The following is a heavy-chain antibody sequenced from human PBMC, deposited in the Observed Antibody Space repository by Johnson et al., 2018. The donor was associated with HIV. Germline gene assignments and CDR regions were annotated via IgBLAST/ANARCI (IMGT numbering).Heavy chain of an antibody. CDR1: GITVINNY. CDR2: IYSGGST. V-gene: IGHV3-66*01. D-gene: IGHD2-15*01. J-gene: IGHJ3*02. Sequence: VQLVESGGGLVQPGGSLRLSCAASGITVINNYMTWVRQAPGKGLEWVSVIYSGGSTYYADSVKGRFTISRDNSKNTLNLQMNTLRAEDTAIYHCAKGGISAFDIWGQGTMVTVSS. CDR3: AKGGISAFDI.